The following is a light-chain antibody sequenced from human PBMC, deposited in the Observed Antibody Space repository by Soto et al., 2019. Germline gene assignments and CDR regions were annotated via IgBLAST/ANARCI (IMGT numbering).Light chain of an antibody. J-gene: IGKJ5*01. CDR2: GAS. V-gene: IGKV3-20*01. CDR1: QSVSSSY. Sequence: EIVLTQSPGTLSLSPGERATLSCRASQSVSSSYLAWYQQKPGQAPRLLIYGASSRATGIPDRFSGSGSGTYFPLTITRLEPEDFAVYYCQQYGSSPPITFGQGTRLEIK. CDR3: QQYGSSPPIT.